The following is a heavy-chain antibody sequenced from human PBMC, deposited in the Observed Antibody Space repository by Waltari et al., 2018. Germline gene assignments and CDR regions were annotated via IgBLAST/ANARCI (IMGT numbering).Heavy chain of an antibody. CDR1: GFTFSSYW. CDR3: AREASSGYDLGH. V-gene: IGHV3-7*01. J-gene: IGHJ4*02. Sequence: EVQLVESGGGLVQPGGSLRLSCEASGFTFSSYWTGWFRQAPGKELEWVANIKQDGSEKYYVDSVKGRFTISRDNAKNSLYLQMNSLRAEDTAVYYCAREASSGYDLGHWGQGTLVTVSS. CDR2: IKQDGSEK. D-gene: IGHD5-12*01.